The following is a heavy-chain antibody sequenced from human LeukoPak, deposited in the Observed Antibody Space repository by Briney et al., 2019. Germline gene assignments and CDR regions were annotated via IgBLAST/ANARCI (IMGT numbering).Heavy chain of an antibody. CDR1: EFTFSSYA. J-gene: IGHJ4*02. V-gene: IGHV3-23*01. Sequence: GSLRLSCAASEFTFSSYAMIWVRQAPGKGLEWVSAIGASGGSTYYADSVKGRFTISRDNSKSTLYLQMNSLRAEDTAVYYCAKLLPASNTGYWGQGTLVTVSS. CDR3: AKLLPASNTGY. CDR2: IGASGGST. D-gene: IGHD2-2*01.